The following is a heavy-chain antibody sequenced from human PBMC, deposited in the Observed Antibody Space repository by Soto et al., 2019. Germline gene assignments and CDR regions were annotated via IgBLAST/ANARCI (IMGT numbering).Heavy chain of an antibody. CDR1: GGSISSINNHFSNHY. CDR2: ISNIGST. Sequence: SETLSLTCTVSGGSISSINNHFSNHYCSWIRLSPGKGLEWIGYISNIGSTNYNPSLESRVTISVDTSTKQVSLKLSSVTAADTAVYYCAMSTSSSWYAHKGIYFDSWGQGTLVTVSS. V-gene: IGHV4-59*08. CDR3: AMSTSSSWYAHKGIYFDS. J-gene: IGHJ4*02. D-gene: IGHD6-13*01.